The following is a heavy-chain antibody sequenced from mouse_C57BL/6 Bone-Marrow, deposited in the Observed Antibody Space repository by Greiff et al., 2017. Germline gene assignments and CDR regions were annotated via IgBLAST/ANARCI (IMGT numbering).Heavy chain of an antibody. V-gene: IGHV1-69*01. CDR3: ARVGPHWYFDV. Sequence: QVQLQQPGAELVMPGASVKLSCKASGYTFTSYWMHWVKQRPGQGLEWIGEIDPSDSYTNHNQKFKGKSTLTVDKSSSTAYMQLSSLTSEDSAVYYCARVGPHWYFDVWGTGTTVSVSS. CDR2: IDPSDSYT. CDR1: GYTFTSYW. J-gene: IGHJ1*03. D-gene: IGHD6-1*01.